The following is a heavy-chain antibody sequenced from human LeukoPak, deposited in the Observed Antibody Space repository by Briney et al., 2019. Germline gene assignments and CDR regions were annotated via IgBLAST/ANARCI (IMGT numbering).Heavy chain of an antibody. CDR1: GYTFTGYY. V-gene: IGHV1-2*02. Sequence: ASVKVSCKASGYTFTGYYMHWVRQAPGQGLEWMGWINPNSGGTNYAQKFQGRVTMTRDTSISTAYIELSRLRSDDTAVYYCARYSGSYYSHFDYWGQGTLVTVSS. CDR2: INPNSGGT. CDR3: ARYSGSYYSHFDY. J-gene: IGHJ4*02. D-gene: IGHD1-26*01.